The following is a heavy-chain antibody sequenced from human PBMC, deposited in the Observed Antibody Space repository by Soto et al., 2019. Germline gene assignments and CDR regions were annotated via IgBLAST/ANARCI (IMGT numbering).Heavy chain of an antibody. V-gene: IGHV1-69*04. J-gene: IGHJ3*02. CDR2: IIPILGIA. CDR3: AREHKSSGAFDI. Sequence: GASVKVSCKASSDTARSYGIRWVRQAPGQGLEWMGRIIPILGIANYAQKFQGRVTITADKSTSTAYMELSSLRSEDTAVYYCAREHKSSGAFDIWGQGTMVTVSS. D-gene: IGHD6-25*01. CDR1: SDTARSYG.